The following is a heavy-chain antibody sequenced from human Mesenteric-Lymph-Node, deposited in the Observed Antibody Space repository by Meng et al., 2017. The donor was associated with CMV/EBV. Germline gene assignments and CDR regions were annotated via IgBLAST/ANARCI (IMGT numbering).Heavy chain of an antibody. CDR2: INPSGGST. Sequence: ASVKVSCKASGYTFTTYYIHWVRQAPGQGLEWMGIINPSGGSTTYAQKFQGRFTMTRDTSTSTVSMELSSLRSEDTAVYYCASHDPYSASGGAFHIWGQGTMVTVSS. D-gene: IGHD1-26*01. J-gene: IGHJ3*02. V-gene: IGHV1-46*01. CDR3: ASHDPYSASGGAFHI. CDR1: GYTFTTYY.